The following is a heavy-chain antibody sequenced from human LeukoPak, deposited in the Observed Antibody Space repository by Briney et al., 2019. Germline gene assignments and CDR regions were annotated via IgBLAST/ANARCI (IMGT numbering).Heavy chain of an antibody. CDR1: GGSFSGYY. CDR3: ARGRGYYDSSGYYYFERYYYYVDV. V-gene: IGHV4-34*01. CDR2: INHSGST. D-gene: IGHD3-22*01. Sequence: PSETLSLSCAVYGGSFSGYYWSWIRQPPGKGLEWIGEINHSGSTNYNPSLKSRVTISVDTSKNQFSLKLSSVTAADTAVYYCARGRGYYDSSGYYYFERYYYYVDVWGKGTTVTVSS. J-gene: IGHJ6*03.